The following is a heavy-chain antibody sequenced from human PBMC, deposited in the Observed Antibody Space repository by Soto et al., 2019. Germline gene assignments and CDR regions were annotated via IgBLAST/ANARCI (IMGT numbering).Heavy chain of an antibody. CDR1: GYTFTHYY. Sequence: QVQLVQSGAEVRKPGASVKVSCKASGYTFTHYYIHWVRQAPGQGLEWMGIINPNGGVTTYAQKFRAGFTMTRDTSTSTVYMELSSLRSEDSALYYSATSVNSAMAFDYWLQGTLVTVSS. J-gene: IGHJ4*02. D-gene: IGHD5-18*01. CDR2: INPNGGVT. V-gene: IGHV1-46*01. CDR3: ATSVNSAMAFDY.